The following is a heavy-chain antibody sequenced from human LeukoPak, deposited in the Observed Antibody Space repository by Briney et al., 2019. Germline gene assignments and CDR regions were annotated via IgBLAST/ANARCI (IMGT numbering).Heavy chain of an antibody. V-gene: IGHV1-8*03. CDR1: GYTFTNYD. D-gene: IGHD5-24*01. J-gene: IGHJ4*02. Sequence: ASLKISCKASGYTFTNYDINWVRQATGQGLEWMGWMNPNSGNTGYAQKFQGRVTITRNTSISTAYMELSSLRSEDTAVYYCARGGGDGYNFIPYWGQGTLVTVSS. CDR3: ARGGGDGYNFIPY. CDR2: MNPNSGNT.